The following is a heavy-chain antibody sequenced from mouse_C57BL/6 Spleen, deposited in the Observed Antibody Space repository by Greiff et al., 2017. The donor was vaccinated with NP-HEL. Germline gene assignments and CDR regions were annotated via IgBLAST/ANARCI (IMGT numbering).Heavy chain of an antibody. Sequence: VQLQQSGPELVKPGASVKISCKASGYAFSSSWMNWVKQRPGKGLEWIGRIYPGDGDTNYNGKFKGKATLTADRSSSTAYRQLSSLTSEDSAVYVCARLGQSDYWGQGTTLAVSS. CDR1: GYAFSSSW. CDR2: IYPGDGDT. CDR3: ARLGQSDY. V-gene: IGHV1-82*01. J-gene: IGHJ2*01.